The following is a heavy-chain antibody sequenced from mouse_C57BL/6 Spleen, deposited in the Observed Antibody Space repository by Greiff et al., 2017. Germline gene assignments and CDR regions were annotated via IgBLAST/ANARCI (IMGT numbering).Heavy chain of an antibody. CDR2: ISSGGSYT. CDR3: ARRTTGVPYYFDY. D-gene: IGHD1-1*01. CDR1: GFTFSSYG. Sequence: DVKLVESGGDLVKPGGSLKLSCAASGFTFSSYGMSWVRQTPDKRLEWVATISSGGSYTYYPDSVKGRFTFSRDNAKNTPYLQMSSLKSEDTAMYYCARRTTGVPYYFDYWGQGTTLTVSS. J-gene: IGHJ2*01. V-gene: IGHV5-6*02.